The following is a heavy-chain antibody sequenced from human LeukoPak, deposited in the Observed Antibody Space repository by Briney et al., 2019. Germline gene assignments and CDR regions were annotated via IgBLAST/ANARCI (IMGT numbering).Heavy chain of an antibody. Sequence: SETLSLTCTVSGGSISSYYWSWIRQPPGKGLEWIGYIYYSGSTNYNPSLKSRVTISVETSKNQFSLKLSSVTAADTAVYYCGRDYPPPGIAAAGHYYYYYGMDVWGQGTTVTVSS. V-gene: IGHV4-59*01. CDR1: GGSISSYY. CDR3: GRDYPPPGIAAAGHYYYYYGMDV. J-gene: IGHJ6*02. CDR2: IYYSGST. D-gene: IGHD6-13*01.